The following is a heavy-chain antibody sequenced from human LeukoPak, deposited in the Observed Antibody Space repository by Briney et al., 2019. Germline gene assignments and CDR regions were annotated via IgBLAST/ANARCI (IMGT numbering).Heavy chain of an antibody. Sequence: ASVKVSCKASGYTFSSFGISWVRQAPGQGLEWMGWSSAYNGNTNYAQKFQGRVTMTTDTSTSTAYMEVRSLRSDDTAVYYCTRDLGVDTTMIFFDYWGQGSLVTVSS. CDR3: TRDLGVDTTMIFFDY. V-gene: IGHV1-18*01. J-gene: IGHJ4*02. CDR1: GYTFSSFG. D-gene: IGHD5-18*01. CDR2: SSAYNGNT.